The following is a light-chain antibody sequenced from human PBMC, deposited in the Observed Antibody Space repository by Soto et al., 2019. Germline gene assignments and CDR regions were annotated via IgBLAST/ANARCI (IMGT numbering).Light chain of an antibody. J-gene: IGKJ2*01. CDR1: HTIATY. CDR3: QQFYYYPHT. Sequence: IQMTQSQSSLSASVGDGVTLTCRASHTIATYLHWYQQKPGQVPEVLIYGASRLHVGLPSRFTGSGYGTDFTLTINNLQPEDFAIYYCQQFYYYPHTFGQGTKLEVK. CDR2: GAS. V-gene: IGKV1-39*01.